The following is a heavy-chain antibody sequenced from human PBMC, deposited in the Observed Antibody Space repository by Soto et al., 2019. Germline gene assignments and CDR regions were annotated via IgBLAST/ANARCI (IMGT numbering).Heavy chain of an antibody. CDR2: IWYDGSNK. CDR3: ARWSQLSGSFLGY. Sequence: QVQLVESGGGVVQPGRSLRLSCAASGFTFSSYGMHWVRQAPGKGLEWVAVIWYDGSNKYYADSVKGRFTISRDNSKNTLYLQMTSLRAEDTAVYYCARWSQLSGSFLGYWGQGTLVTVSS. D-gene: IGHD1-26*01. J-gene: IGHJ4*02. CDR1: GFTFSSYG. V-gene: IGHV3-33*01.